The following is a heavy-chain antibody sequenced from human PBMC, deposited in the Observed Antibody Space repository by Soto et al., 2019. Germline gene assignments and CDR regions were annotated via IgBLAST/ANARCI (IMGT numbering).Heavy chain of an antibody. J-gene: IGHJ4*02. CDR3: VRCSGGSCYFDY. Sequence: ASVKVSCKASGGTFSSYAISWVRQAPGQGLEWMGGIIPIFGTANYAQKFQGRVTITADKSTSTAYMELSSLRSEDTAVYYCVRCSGGSCYFDYWGQGTLVTVSS. V-gene: IGHV1-69*06. CDR1: GGTFSSYA. CDR2: IIPIFGTA. D-gene: IGHD2-15*01.